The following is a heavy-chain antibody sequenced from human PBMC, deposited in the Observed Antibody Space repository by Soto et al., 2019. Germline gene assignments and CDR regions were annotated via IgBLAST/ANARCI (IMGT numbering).Heavy chain of an antibody. D-gene: IGHD3-10*01. CDR2: IIPILGIA. V-gene: IGHV1-69*02. CDR3: ARPYYYGSGNYGMDV. CDR1: GGTFSSYT. J-gene: IGHJ6*02. Sequence: QVQLVQSGAEVKKPGSSVKVSRKASGGTFSSYTISWVRQAPGQGLEWMGRIIPILGIANYAQKFQGRVTISADKSTSTAYMELSSLRSEDTAVYYCARPYYYGSGNYGMDVWGQGTTVTVSS.